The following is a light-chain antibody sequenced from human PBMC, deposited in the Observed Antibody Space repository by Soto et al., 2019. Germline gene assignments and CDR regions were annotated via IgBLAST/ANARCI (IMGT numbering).Light chain of an antibody. CDR1: QTISDW. V-gene: IGKV1-5*01. CDR2: AAS. J-gene: IGKJ1*01. CDR3: KDPDRQPEE. Sequence: DIQMTQSPSTLSASVGDRVTITCRASQTISDWLAWHQQKPGKAPKLLIYAASTLQSGVPSRFSGSGSGKESTLTISSLQPDHVPSHSSKDPDRQPEEFAEGTKVDIK.